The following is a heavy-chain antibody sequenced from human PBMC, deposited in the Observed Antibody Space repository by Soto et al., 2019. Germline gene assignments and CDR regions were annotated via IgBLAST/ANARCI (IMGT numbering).Heavy chain of an antibody. V-gene: IGHV4-34*01. Sequence: ETLSLTCDVYGGSFSGYYWSWIRQPTGKGLEWIGEINHSGSTNYNPSLKSRVTISVDTSKNQFSLKLSSVTAADTAVYYCARVKRRTEWNYYYYYGMDVWGQGTTVTVSS. J-gene: IGHJ6*02. CDR2: INHSGST. CDR3: ARVKRRTEWNYYYYYGMDV. CDR1: GGSFSGYY. D-gene: IGHD3-3*01.